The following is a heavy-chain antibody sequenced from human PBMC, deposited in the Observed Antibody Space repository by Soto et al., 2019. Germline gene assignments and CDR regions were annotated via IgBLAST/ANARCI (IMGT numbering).Heavy chain of an antibody. J-gene: IGHJ5*02. CDR3: ARVPDR. V-gene: IGHV4-30-2*01. CDR2: IYHSGST. D-gene: IGHD2-2*01. Sequence: SVTLSLSCGVSDGSISSGGYSWSWIRQPPGKGLEWIGYIYHSGSTYYNPSLKSRVTISVDRSKNQFSLKLSSVTAADTAVYYCARVPDRWGQGTLVTVSS. CDR1: DGSISSGGYS.